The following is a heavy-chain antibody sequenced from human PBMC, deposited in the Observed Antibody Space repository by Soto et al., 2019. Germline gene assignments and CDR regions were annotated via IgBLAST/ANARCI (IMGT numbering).Heavy chain of an antibody. CDR3: SRRAPEGFDP. V-gene: IGHV4-39*02. CDR2: IDYRGTI. J-gene: IGHJ5*02. CDR1: GGSIATSSYF. Sequence: ASETLSLTCTVSGGSIATSSYFWAWIRRPPGKGLEWIGSIDYRGTIYNNPSLKSRVTISVDTSKNHFSLKLGSVTAADTALYYCSRRAPEGFDPWGQGTLVTVSS.